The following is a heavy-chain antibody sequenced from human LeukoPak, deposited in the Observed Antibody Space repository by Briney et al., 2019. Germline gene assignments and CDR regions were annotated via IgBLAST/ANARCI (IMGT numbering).Heavy chain of an antibody. Sequence: GASVKVSCKASGYTYTGYYMHWVRQAPGQGLEWMGWINPNSGGTNYAQKFQGWVTMTRDTSISTAYMELSRLRSDDTAVYYCAKSYGSGGYYYGTDVWGKGTTVTVSS. D-gene: IGHD3-10*01. J-gene: IGHJ6*04. V-gene: IGHV1-2*04. CDR1: GYTYTGYY. CDR2: INPNSGGT. CDR3: AKSYGSGGYYYGTDV.